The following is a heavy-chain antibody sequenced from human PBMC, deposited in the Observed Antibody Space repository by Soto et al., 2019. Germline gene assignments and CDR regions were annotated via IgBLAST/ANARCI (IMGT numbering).Heavy chain of an antibody. D-gene: IGHD3-22*01. CDR1: GYSFATYG. CDR3: ARDGSYDRSGHWVADSAFDF. V-gene: IGHV1-18*01. Sequence: QVQLEQSRGEVKMPGASVTVSCKASGYSFATYGFSWVRQAPGQGLEWMGWISTLNGNTMYEQRFQGRVTMTTETSTTTAYMELRSLTSDDTAVYYWARDGSYDRSGHWVADSAFDFWGQGTMVSVSS. J-gene: IGHJ3*01. CDR2: ISTLNGNT.